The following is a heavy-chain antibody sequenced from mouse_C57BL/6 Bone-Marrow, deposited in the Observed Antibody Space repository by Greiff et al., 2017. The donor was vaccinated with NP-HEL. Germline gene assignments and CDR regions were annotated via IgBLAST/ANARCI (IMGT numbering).Heavy chain of an antibody. CDR1: GYTFTDYY. D-gene: IGHD1-2*01. J-gene: IGHJ4*01. V-gene: IGHV1-76*01. CDR3: ASYYGRGAVDY. Sequence: VQLQQSGAELVRPGASVKLSCKASGYTFTDYYINWVKQRPGQGLEWIARIYPGSGNTYYNEKFKGKATLTAEKSSSTAYMQLSSLTSEDSAVYFCASYYGRGAVDYWGQGTSVTVSS. CDR2: IYPGSGNT.